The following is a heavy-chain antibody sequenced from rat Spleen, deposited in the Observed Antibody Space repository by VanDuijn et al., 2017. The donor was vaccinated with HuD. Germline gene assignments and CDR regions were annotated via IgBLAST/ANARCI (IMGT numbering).Heavy chain of an antibody. CDR3: ARLDYPGITDLDY. CDR1: GFTFSGYA. CDR2: IIYDGSRT. Sequence: EVQLVESGGALVQPGRSLKLSCAASGFTFSGYAMAWVRQAPNKGLEWVATIIYDGSRTYYPDSVKGRFTISRDNAENTVYLQMNSLRSEDTATYYCARLDYPGITDLDYWGQGVMVTVSS. J-gene: IGHJ2*01. V-gene: IGHV5-17*01. D-gene: IGHD1-4*01.